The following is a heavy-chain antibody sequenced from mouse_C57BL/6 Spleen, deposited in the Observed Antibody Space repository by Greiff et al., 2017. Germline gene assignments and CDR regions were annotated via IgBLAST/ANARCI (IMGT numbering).Heavy chain of an antibody. V-gene: IGHV1-52*01. CDR3: ARRGSSLYYYAMDY. J-gene: IGHJ4*01. CDR2: IDPSDSET. CDR1: GYTFTSYW. D-gene: IGHD1-1*01. Sequence: QVQLQQPGAELVRPGSSVKLSCKASGYTFTSYWMHWVKQRPIQGLEWIGNIDPSDSETHYNQKFKDKATLTVDKSSSTAYMQLSSLPSEDSAVYYCARRGSSLYYYAMDYWGQGTSVTVSS.